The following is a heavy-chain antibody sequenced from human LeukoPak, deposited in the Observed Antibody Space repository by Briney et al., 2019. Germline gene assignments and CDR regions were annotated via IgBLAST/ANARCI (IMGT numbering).Heavy chain of an antibody. D-gene: IGHD1-14*01. V-gene: IGHV1-8*03. CDR1: GYTFTSYD. Sequence: ASVKVSCKASGYTFTSYDINWVRQATGQGLEWMGWMNPNSGNTGYAQKFQGRVTITRNTSISTAYMELRSLRSDDTAVYYCARSGRRSYFDYWGQGTLVTVSS. J-gene: IGHJ4*02. CDR2: MNPNSGNT. CDR3: ARSGRRSYFDY.